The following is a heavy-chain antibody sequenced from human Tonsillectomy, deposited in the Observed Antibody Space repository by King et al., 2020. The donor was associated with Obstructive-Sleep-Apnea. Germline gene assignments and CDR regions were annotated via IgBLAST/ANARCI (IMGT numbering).Heavy chain of an antibody. CDR3: ARDRESSSWPRPDY. Sequence: VQLVESGGGVVQPGRSLRLSCAASGFTFSSYAMHWVRQAPGKGLEWVAVISYDGSNKYYADSVKGRLTISRENSKNTLYLQMNSLRAEDTAVYYCARDRESSSWPRPDYWGQGTLVTVSS. CDR1: GFTFSSYA. V-gene: IGHV3-30-3*01. J-gene: IGHJ4*02. D-gene: IGHD6-13*01. CDR2: ISYDGSNK.